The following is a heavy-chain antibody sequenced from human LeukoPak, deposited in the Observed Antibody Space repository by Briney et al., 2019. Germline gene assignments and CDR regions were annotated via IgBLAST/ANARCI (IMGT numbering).Heavy chain of an antibody. V-gene: IGHV3-49*04. J-gene: IGHJ4*02. D-gene: IGHD3-22*01. CDR3: WSSGYYFDY. CDR2: IRSKAYGGTT. CDR1: GFTFGDYA. Sequence: GGSLRLSCTASGFTFGDYAMSWVRQAPGKELEWVGFIRSKAYGGTTEYAASVKGRFTISRDDSKSIAYLQMNSLKTEDTAVYYCWSSGYYFDYWGQGTLVTVSS.